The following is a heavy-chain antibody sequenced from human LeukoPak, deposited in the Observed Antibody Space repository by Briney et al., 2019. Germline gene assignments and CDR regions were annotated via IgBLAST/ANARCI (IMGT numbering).Heavy chain of an antibody. J-gene: IGHJ4*02. V-gene: IGHV3-21*01. D-gene: IGHD2-15*01. CDR3: ARDGDLLTLYYFHY. CDR1: GFTFSSYS. Sequence: PGGSLRLSCAASGFTFSSYSMNWVRRAPGKGLEWVSSISRSSDYIYYADSVKGRFTISRDNAKNSLYLQMNSLRAEDTAVYYCARDGDLLTLYYFHYWGQGTLVTVSS. CDR2: ISRSSDYI.